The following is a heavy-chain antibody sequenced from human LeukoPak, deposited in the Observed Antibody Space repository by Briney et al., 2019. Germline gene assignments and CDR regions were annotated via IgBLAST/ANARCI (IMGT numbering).Heavy chain of an antibody. Sequence: GGFLRLSCAASGFTFDDYAMHWVRQAPGKGLEWVSGISWNSGSIGYADSVKGRFTISRDNAKNSLYLQMNSLRAEDTALYYCAKEGIVLRYFDWLSYFDYWGQGTLVTVSS. V-gene: IGHV3-9*01. CDR3: AKEGIVLRYFDWLSYFDY. D-gene: IGHD3-9*01. CDR1: GFTFDDYA. CDR2: ISWNSGSI. J-gene: IGHJ4*02.